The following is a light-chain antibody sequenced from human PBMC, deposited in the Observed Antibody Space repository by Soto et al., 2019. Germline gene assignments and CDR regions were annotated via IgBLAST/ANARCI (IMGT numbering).Light chain of an antibody. CDR1: SSDVGAYNY. CDR3: SSYAGSSNV. CDR2: EVN. Sequence: QSALTQPPSASGSLGQSVTISCTGTSSDVGAYNYVSWYQQHPGKAPKLMIYEVNKRPSGVPDRFSGSKSGNTASLTVSGLQAEDEADYYCSSYAGSSNVFGTGTKLTVL. V-gene: IGLV2-8*01. J-gene: IGLJ1*01.